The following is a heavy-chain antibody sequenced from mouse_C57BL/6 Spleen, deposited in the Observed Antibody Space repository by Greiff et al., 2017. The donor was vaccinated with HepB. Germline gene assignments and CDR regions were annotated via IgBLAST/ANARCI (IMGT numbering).Heavy chain of an antibody. CDR2: IDPSDSET. CDR1: GYTFTSYW. V-gene: IGHV1-52*01. Sequence: QVQLQQPGAELVRPGSSVKLSCKASGYTFTSYWMHWVKQRPIQGLEWIGNIDPSDSETHYNQKFKDKATLTVYKSSSTAYMQLSSLTSEDSAVYYCASFPAGAYAMDYWGQGTSVTVSS. CDR3: ASFPAGAYAMDY. J-gene: IGHJ4*01. D-gene: IGHD3-1*01.